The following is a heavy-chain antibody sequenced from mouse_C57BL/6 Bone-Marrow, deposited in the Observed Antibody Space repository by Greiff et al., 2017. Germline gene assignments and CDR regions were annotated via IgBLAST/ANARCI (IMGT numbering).Heavy chain of an antibody. Sequence: QVQLQQPGAELVKPGASVKLSCKASGYTFTSYWMPWVKQRPGQGLEWIGMIHPNSGSTNYNEKFKSKATLTVDKSSSTAYMQLSSLTSEDSAVYYCARCGNLGRLDYWGQGTTLTVSS. D-gene: IGHD4-1*01. CDR1: GYTFTSYW. V-gene: IGHV1-64*01. CDR3: ARCGNLGRLDY. CDR2: IHPNSGST. J-gene: IGHJ2*01.